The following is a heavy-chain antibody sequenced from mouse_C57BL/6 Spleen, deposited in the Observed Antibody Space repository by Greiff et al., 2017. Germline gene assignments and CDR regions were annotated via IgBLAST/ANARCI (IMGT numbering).Heavy chain of an antibody. CDR1: GFTFSSYA. V-gene: IGHV5-9-1*02. CDR3: TRDDYDEFAY. Sequence: DVHLVESGEGLVKPGGSLKLSCAASGFTFSSYAMSWVRQTPEKRLEWVAYISSGGDYIYYADTVKGRFTISRDNARNTLYLQMSSLKSEDTAMYYCTRDDYDEFAYWGQGTLVTVSA. J-gene: IGHJ3*01. D-gene: IGHD2-4*01. CDR2: ISSGGDYI.